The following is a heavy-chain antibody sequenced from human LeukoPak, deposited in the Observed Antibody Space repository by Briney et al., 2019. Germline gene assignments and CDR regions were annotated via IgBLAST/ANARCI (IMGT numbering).Heavy chain of an antibody. V-gene: IGHV1-2*06. Sequence: ASVKVSCKASGYTFTGYHIHWVRQAPGQGLEWMGRINPYSGDTNFAQKFQGRATMTRDTSITTAYMDLSSLTPDGTAVYFCARDQGSLTRSWYTGYWGQGTQVTVSS. D-gene: IGHD6-13*01. CDR1: GYTFTGYH. CDR3: ARDQGSLTRSWYTGY. CDR2: INPYSGDT. J-gene: IGHJ4*02.